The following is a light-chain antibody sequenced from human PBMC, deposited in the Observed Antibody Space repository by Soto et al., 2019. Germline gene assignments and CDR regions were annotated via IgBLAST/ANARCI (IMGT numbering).Light chain of an antibody. CDR1: QSVRSC. Sequence: DIQMTQSPSTLSGSLGDRVTITCRASQSVRSCLAWYQQKPGQAPKLLIYNAYTITSGVPSRFSGSGSGTEFTLTISRLEPDDFAAYYCQQYNSYSEAFGQGTKVDIK. V-gene: IGKV1-5*03. J-gene: IGKJ1*01. CDR2: NAY. CDR3: QQYNSYSEA.